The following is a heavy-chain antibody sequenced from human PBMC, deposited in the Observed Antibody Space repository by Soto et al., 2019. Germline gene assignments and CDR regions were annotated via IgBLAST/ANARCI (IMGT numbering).Heavy chain of an antibody. CDR1: GYTFTSYD. CDR2: MNPNSGNT. CDR3: ARGRYSRPYWLDT. J-gene: IGHJ5*02. V-gene: IGHV1-8*01. D-gene: IGHD1-1*01. Sequence: ASVKLSCKASGYTFTSYDINWVRQATGQGLEWMGWMNPNSGNTGYAQKFQGRVTMTRNTSISTAYMELSSLRSEDTAVYYFARGRYSRPYWLDTRSQGTMVSVSP.